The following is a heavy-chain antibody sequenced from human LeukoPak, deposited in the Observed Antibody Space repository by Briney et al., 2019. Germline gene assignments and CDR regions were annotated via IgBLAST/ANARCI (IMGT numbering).Heavy chain of an antibody. CDR3: ARTLYDYVWGSYRY. Sequence: GASVKVSCKASGYTFTSYAMNWVRQAPGRGLEWMGWINTNTGNPTYAQGFTGRFVFSLDTSVSTAYLQISSLKAEDTAVYYCARTLYDYVWGSYRYWGQGTLVTVSS. D-gene: IGHD3-16*02. CDR2: INTNTGNP. CDR1: GYTFTSYA. J-gene: IGHJ4*02. V-gene: IGHV7-4-1*02.